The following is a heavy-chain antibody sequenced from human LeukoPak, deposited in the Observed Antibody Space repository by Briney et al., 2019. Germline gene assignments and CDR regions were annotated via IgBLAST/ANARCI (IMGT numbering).Heavy chain of an antibody. CDR1: GDSINSLDL. CDR2: MYLSGTT. V-gene: IGHV4-4*02. J-gene: IGHJ4*02. CDR3: AGLVGRYSSGLYYYYFDY. Sequence: SGTLSLTCTVFGDSINSLDLWSWVRQPPGKGLEWIGEMYLSGTTHSNPSVKSRVTISIDKSKNQFFLNLSSVTAADTAVYYCAGLVGRYSSGLYYYYFDYWGQGTLVTVSS. D-gene: IGHD3-22*01.